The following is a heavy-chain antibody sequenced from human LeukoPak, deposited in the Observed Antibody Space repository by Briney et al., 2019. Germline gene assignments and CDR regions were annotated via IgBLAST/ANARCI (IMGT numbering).Heavy chain of an antibody. V-gene: IGHV3-23*01. CDR3: AKGQKWELPLDF. Sequence: GGSLRLSCAASGFTFDDYAMSWVRQAPGKGLEWVSAISDSGRSTYYADSVKGRFTISRDISKSTLYLQMNSLRAEDTALYYCAKGQKWELPLDFWGQGTLVTVSS. J-gene: IGHJ4*02. D-gene: IGHD1-26*01. CDR2: ISDSGRST. CDR1: GFTFDDYA.